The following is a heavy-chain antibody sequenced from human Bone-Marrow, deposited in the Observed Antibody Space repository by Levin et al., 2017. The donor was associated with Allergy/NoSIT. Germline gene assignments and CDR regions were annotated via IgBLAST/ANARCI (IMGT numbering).Heavy chain of an antibody. V-gene: IGHV3-53*01. D-gene: IGHD3-10*01. CDR2: IYGGNST. CDR1: EFPVRTNY. J-gene: IGHJ4*02. Sequence: LSLTCATSEFPVRTNYMSWVRQASGKGLEWVSVIYGGNSTYYAASVKGRFTVSRDTSHNTVYLQMRSLRAEDTGVYYCATARVPTPGYFDYWGQGVLVTVSP. CDR3: ATARVPTPGYFDY.